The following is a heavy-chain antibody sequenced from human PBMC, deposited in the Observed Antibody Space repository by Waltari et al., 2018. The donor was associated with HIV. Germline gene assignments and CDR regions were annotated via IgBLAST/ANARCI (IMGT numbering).Heavy chain of an antibody. CDR2: TYYRSKWYH. D-gene: IGHD5-12*01. CDR3: VRSHAGPYEYYILDV. Sequence: HLQQSGPGLVKPSQPLSLTCAISGDSVSSHNAAWHWIRQPPSRGLEWLGRTYYRSKWYHDYAVSMKSRITINPDTSKNQFSLQVNSVTPEDTAVYYCVRSHAGPYEYYILDVWGQGTTVTVSS. V-gene: IGHV6-1*01. J-gene: IGHJ6*02. CDR1: GDSVSSHNAA.